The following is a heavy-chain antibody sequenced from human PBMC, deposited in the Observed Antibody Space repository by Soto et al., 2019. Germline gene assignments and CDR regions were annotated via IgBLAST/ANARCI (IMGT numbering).Heavy chain of an antibody. V-gene: IGHV1-3*01. CDR3: ARAQQWLVHNYYYYGMDV. J-gene: IGHJ6*02. CDR1: GYTFTSYA. D-gene: IGHD6-19*01. CDR2: INAGNGNT. Sequence: ASVKVSCKASGYTFTSYAMHWVRQAPGQRLEWMGWINAGNGNTKYSQKFQGRVTITRDTSASTAYMELSSLRSEDTAVYYCARAQQWLVHNYYYYGMDVWGQGTTVTVS.